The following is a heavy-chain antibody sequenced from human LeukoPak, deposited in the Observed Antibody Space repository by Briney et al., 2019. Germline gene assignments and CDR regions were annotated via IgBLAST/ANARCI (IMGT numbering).Heavy chain of an antibody. D-gene: IGHD2-2*01. V-gene: IGHV3-30*04. CDR2: ISYDGSNK. J-gene: IGHJ4*02. CDR3: ARDPRDCSSTSCGYLDY. CDR1: GFTFSSYA. Sequence: GRSLRLSCAASGFTFSSYAMHWVRQAPGKGLEWVAVISYDGSNKYYADSVKGRFTISRDNSKNTLYLQMNSLRAKDTAVYYCARDPRDCSSTSCGYLDYWGQGTLVTVSS.